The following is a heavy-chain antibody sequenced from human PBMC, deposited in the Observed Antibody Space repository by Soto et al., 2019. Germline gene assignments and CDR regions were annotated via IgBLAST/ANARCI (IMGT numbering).Heavy chain of an antibody. CDR3: ANDGGWHFGY. CDR2: IKPDPGVA. V-gene: IGHV3-7*01. D-gene: IGHD6-19*01. CDR1: GFIFSTHW. Sequence: EVQLVESGGGLVQPGGSLRLSCAASGFIFSTHWMTWARQGPGKGLEWLATIKPDPGVAYYAASVKGRFTPSRDNAKNSLYLQMNSLRDEDTAVYYCANDGGWHFGYWGPGTLVTASS. J-gene: IGHJ4*01.